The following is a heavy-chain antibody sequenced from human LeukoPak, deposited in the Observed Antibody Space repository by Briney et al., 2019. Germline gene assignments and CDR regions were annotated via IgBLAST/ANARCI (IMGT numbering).Heavy chain of an antibody. D-gene: IGHD2-21*02. Sequence: ASVKVSCKASGYTFTSYYMHWVRQAPGQGLEWMGIINPSGGSTSYARKFQGRVTMTRDTSTSTVYMELSSLRSEDTAVYYCARSVIVVVTAIRQPPDYWGQGTLVTVSS. V-gene: IGHV1-46*01. CDR3: ARSVIVVVTAIRQPPDY. CDR1: GYTFTSYY. J-gene: IGHJ4*02. CDR2: INPSGGST.